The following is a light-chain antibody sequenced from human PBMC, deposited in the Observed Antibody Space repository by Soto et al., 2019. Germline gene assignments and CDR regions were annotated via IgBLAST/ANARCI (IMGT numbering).Light chain of an antibody. Sequence: EIVLTQSPGTLSLSPGERATLSCRASQSVSSSYLAWYQQRPGQAPRLLIYGASSRATGIPDRFSGSGSGTDFPLTISRLEPEDFAVYYCQQYGSSFYTFGQGTKLEIK. CDR2: GAS. CDR3: QQYGSSFYT. J-gene: IGKJ2*01. V-gene: IGKV3-20*01. CDR1: QSVSSSY.